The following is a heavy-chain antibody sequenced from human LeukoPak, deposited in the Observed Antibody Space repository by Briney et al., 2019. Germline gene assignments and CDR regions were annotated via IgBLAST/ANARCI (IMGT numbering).Heavy chain of an antibody. D-gene: IGHD3-10*01. J-gene: IGHJ5*02. V-gene: IGHV3-30*04. CDR3: AKDPNYYGSGSYYNDWFDP. CDR1: GFTFSSYA. Sequence: GGSLRLSCAASGFTFSSYAMHWVRQAPGKGLEWVAVISYDGSNKYYADSVKGRFTISRDNSKNTLYLQMNSLRAEDTAVYYCAKDPNYYGSGSYYNDWFDPWGQGTLVTVSS. CDR2: ISYDGSNK.